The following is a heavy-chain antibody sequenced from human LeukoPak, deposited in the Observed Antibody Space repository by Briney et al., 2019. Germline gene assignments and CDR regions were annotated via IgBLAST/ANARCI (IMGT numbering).Heavy chain of an antibody. CDR3: AKDRAYYYDSSGYSDFDY. J-gene: IGHJ4*02. V-gene: IGHV3-23*01. Sequence: GGSLGLSCAASGFTFSSYAMSWVRQAPGKGLEWVSAISGSGGSTYYADSVKGRFTISRDNSKNTLYLQMNSLRAEDTAVYYCAKDRAYYYDSSGYSDFDYWGQGTLVTVSS. CDR2: ISGSGGST. D-gene: IGHD3-22*01. CDR1: GFTFSSYA.